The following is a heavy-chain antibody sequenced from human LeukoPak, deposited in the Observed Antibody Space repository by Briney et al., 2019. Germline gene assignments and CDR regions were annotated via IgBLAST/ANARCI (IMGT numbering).Heavy chain of an antibody. D-gene: IGHD6-19*01. CDR3: AHSTAVAERVSDFDY. CDR2: IYWDEDK. CDR1: GFSLSTSGVG. V-gene: IGHV2-5*02. J-gene: IGHJ4*02. Sequence: SGPTLVKPTQTLTLTCTFSGFSLSTSGVGVGWIRQPPGKALEWLALIYWDEDKRYSPSLKSRLTITKDTSKNQVVLTMTNMDPVDTATYYCAHSTAVAERVSDFDYWGQGTLVTVSS.